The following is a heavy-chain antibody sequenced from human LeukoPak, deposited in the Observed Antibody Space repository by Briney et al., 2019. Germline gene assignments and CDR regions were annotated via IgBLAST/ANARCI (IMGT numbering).Heavy chain of an antibody. Sequence: PGRSLRLSCAASGFTFSSYVMHWVRQAPGKGLEWVAIISYDGSNEYYADSVKGRFTISRDNSKNTLYLQMNSLRAEDTAVYYCAKEFYDYVWGSWSGDVWGKGTTVTVSS. CDR3: AKEFYDYVWGSWSGDV. CDR2: ISYDGSNE. V-gene: IGHV3-30*04. J-gene: IGHJ6*04. CDR1: GFTFSSYV. D-gene: IGHD3-16*01.